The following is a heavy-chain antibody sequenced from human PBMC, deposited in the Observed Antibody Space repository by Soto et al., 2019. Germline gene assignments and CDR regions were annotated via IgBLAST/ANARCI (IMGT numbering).Heavy chain of an antibody. J-gene: IGHJ4*02. CDR1: EFTLRDYW. CDR3: VGGAHADY. CDR2: INHDGIEK. D-gene: IGHD2-2*01. V-gene: IGHV3-7*03. Sequence: VQLVESGGGLVQPGGSLRLSCAASEFTLRDYWMTWVRQAPGRGPEWVANINHDGIEKYHADFVKGRFTLSRDKARNSMFLQLSNLRADDTAIYYCVGGAHADYWGRGTLVTVSS.